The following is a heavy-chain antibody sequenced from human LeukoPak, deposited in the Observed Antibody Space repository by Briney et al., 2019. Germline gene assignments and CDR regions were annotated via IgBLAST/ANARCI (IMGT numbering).Heavy chain of an antibody. CDR2: VNPNSGGT. D-gene: IGHD3-10*01. Sequence: ASVKVSCKASGYTFTGYYMHWVRQAPGQGLEWMGWVNPNSGGTNYAQKFQGRVTMTRDTSISTAYMELSRLRSDDTAVYYCARDRPYGSGSPDYWGQGTLVTVSS. V-gene: IGHV1-2*02. CDR3: ARDRPYGSGSPDY. CDR1: GYTFTGYY. J-gene: IGHJ4*02.